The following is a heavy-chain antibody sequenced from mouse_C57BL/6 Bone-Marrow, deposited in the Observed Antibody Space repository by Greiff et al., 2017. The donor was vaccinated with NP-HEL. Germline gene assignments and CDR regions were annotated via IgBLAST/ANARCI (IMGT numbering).Heavy chain of an antibody. CDR3: ARDRRDYGSSGYYAMDY. CDR2: INYDGSST. Sequence: EVMLVESEGGLVQPGSSMKLSCTASGFTFSDYYMAWVRQVPEKGLEWVANINYDGSSTYYLDSLKSRFIISRDNAKNILYLQMSSLKSEDTATYYCARDRRDYGSSGYYAMDYWGQGTSVTVSS. V-gene: IGHV5-16*01. D-gene: IGHD1-1*01. CDR1: GFTFSDYY. J-gene: IGHJ4*01.